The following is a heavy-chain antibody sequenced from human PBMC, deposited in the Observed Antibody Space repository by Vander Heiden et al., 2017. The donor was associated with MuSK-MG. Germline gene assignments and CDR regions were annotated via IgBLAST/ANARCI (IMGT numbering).Heavy chain of an antibody. V-gene: IGHV3-23*01. CDR2: ISGGGGST. D-gene: IGHD5-12*01. J-gene: IGHJ2*01. Sequence: EVQLLESGGGLVQPGGSLRLSCAASGFTFSSYAMSWVRQAPGKGLEWVSAISGGGGSTYYADSVKGRFTISRDNSKNTLYLQMNSLRAEDTAVYYCAKDRGYNGYEPHWYFDLWGRGTLVTVSS. CDR3: AKDRGYNGYEPHWYFDL. CDR1: GFTFSSYA.